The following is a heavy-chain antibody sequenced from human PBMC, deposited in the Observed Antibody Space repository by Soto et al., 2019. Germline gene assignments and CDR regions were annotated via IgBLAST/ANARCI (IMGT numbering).Heavy chain of an antibody. V-gene: IGHV4-30-4*01. CDR3: ARGGDIVVVPAAIRAGWFDP. D-gene: IGHD2-2*02. J-gene: IGHJ5*02. CDR2: IYYSGST. CDR1: GGSVSSGDYY. Sequence: TLSLTCTVSGGSVSSGDYYWSWIRQPPGKGLEWIGYIYYSGSTYYNPSLKSRVTISVDTSKNQFSLKLSSVTAADTAVYYCARGGDIVVVPAAIRAGWFDPWGQGTLVTVSS.